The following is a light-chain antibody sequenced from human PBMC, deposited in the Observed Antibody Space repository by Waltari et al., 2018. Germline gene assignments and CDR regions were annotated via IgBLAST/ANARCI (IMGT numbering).Light chain of an antibody. Sequence: EIVMTQSPAALSVSPGERATLSCRASKYISHNLAWYQHKPGQPPRLLISGASTRATGVPARFSGSGSGTEFSLTISSLQSEDSAIYFCQQYNTWPPSTFGQGTKLEIK. CDR2: GAS. V-gene: IGKV3-15*01. J-gene: IGKJ2*02. CDR1: KYISHN. CDR3: QQYNTWPPST.